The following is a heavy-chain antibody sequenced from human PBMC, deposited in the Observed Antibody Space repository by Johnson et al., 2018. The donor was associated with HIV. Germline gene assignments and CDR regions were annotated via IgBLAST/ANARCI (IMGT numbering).Heavy chain of an antibody. V-gene: IGHV3-53*01. D-gene: IGHD3-22*01. J-gene: IGHJ3*02. CDR1: GFTVSSNY. CDR3: ARVTKYYFDSSVDAFDI. Sequence: VQLVESGGGLIQPGGSLRLSCAASGFTVSSNYMSWVRQAPGKGLEWVSVIHSGDTIYYADSVKGRFTISRDNAKNSLYLQMNSLRAEDTAVYFCARVTKYYFDSSVDAFDIWGQGTVVTVSS. CDR2: IHSGDTI.